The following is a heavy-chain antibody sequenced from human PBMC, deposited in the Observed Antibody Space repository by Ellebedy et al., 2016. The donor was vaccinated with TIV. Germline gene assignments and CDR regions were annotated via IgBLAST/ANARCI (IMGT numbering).Heavy chain of an antibody. CDR3: AKEGVYSYGYADYFDF. CDR1: GFRFSSSA. D-gene: IGHD5-18*01. V-gene: IGHV3-23*01. Sequence: PGGSLRLSCVASGFRFSSSAMSWVRQAPGKGLEWAAAISRTGVMTSFAASVKGRFSISRDNSKNTVDLQLNTLRVDDTAIYFCAKEGVYSYGYADYFDFWGPGTLVTVSS. J-gene: IGHJ4*02. CDR2: ISRTGVMT.